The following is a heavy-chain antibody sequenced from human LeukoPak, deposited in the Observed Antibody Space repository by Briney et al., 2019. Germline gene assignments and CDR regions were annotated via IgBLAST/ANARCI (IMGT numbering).Heavy chain of an antibody. V-gene: IGHV4-59*01. CDR2: IYYSGST. CDR1: GGSISSYY. J-gene: IGHJ4*02. D-gene: IGHD6-6*01. CDR3: ARDVIAARVGY. Sequence: PSETLSLTCTVSGGSISSYYWSWIRQPPGKGLGWIGYIYYSGSTNYNPSLKSRVTISVDTSKNQFSLKLSSVTAADTAVYYCARDVIAARVGYWGQGTLVTVSS.